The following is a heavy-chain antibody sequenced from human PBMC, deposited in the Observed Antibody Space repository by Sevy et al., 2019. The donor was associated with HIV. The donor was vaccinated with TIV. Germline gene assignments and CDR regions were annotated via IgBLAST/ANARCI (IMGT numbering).Heavy chain of an antibody. Sequence: GGSLRLSCDASGFTFDMYWMQWVRQAPGKGLEWVANIRQDGNEIYYATSVRGRFTISRDNAKGSLYLQMNNLRVEDTATYYCARRYFDHWGQGTLVTVSS. CDR2: IRQDGNEI. V-gene: IGHV3-7*03. J-gene: IGHJ4*02. CDR3: ARRYFDH. CDR1: GFTFDMYW.